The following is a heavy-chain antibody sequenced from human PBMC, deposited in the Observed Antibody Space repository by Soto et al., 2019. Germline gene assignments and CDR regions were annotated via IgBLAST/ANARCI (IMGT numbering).Heavy chain of an antibody. CDR3: AREATYNSGWPYYYYGMDV. CDR2: ISSSSSYI. CDR1: GFTFSSYS. J-gene: IGHJ6*02. Sequence: GGSLRLSCAASGFTFSSYSMNWVRQAPGKGLEWVSSISSSSSYIYYADSVKGRFTISRDNAKNSLYLQMNSLRAEDTAVYYCAREATYNSGWPYYYYGMDVWGQGTTVTVSS. V-gene: IGHV3-21*01. D-gene: IGHD6-19*01.